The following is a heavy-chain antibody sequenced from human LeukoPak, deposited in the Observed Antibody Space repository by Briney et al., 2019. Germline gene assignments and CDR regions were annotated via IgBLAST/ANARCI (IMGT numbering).Heavy chain of an antibody. V-gene: IGHV4-59*01. CDR3: ARWDDRRPL. J-gene: IGHJ4*02. D-gene: IGHD3-9*01. CDR2: IYYSGST. Sequence: SETLSLTCTVTGGSISSYYWSWIRQPPGKGLEYIGNIYYSGSTNYNPSLKSRVTIPVDTSKNQFSLKLSSVTAADTAVYYCARWDDRRPLWGQGTLVTVSS. CDR1: GGSISSYY.